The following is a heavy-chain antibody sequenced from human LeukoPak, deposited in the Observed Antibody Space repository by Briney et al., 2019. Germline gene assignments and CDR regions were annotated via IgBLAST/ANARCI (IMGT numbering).Heavy chain of an antibody. V-gene: IGHV3-48*01. J-gene: IGHJ6*02. Sequence: GGSLRLSCAASGFTFSSYSMNWVRQAPGKGLEWVSYISSSSSTIYYADSVKGRFTISRDNAKNSLYLQMNSLRAEDTAVYYCARDSSSWVYYYYGMDVWGQGTTVTVSS. CDR1: GFTFSSYS. CDR2: ISSSSSTI. D-gene: IGHD6-13*01. CDR3: ARDSSSWVYYYYGMDV.